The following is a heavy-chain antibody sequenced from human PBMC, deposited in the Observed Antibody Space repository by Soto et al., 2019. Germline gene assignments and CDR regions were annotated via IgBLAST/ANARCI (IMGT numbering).Heavy chain of an antibody. Sequence: PGESLKISCKGSGYTFISHWIGWVRQMPGRGLEWMGIIYPGDSDTRYSPSFQGQVTISADKSIDTAYLQRTSLKASDTAIYYCARVGYTTSKYYSSYCGMDVWGQGTTVTVSS. J-gene: IGHJ6*02. V-gene: IGHV5-51*01. CDR1: GYTFISHW. CDR2: IYPGDSDT. CDR3: ARVGYTTSKYYSSYCGMDV. D-gene: IGHD5-18*01.